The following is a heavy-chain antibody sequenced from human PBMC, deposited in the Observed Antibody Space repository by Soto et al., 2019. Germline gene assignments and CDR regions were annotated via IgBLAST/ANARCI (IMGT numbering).Heavy chain of an antibody. CDR3: ARIARRFEVDV. V-gene: IGHV2-70*04. CDR2: IDWDDDK. J-gene: IGHJ6*02. D-gene: IGHD3-16*01. CDR1: GFALSTDGMR. Sequence: SGPTLVNPTETLTLTCTFSGFALSTDGMRVTWIRQPPGKALEWLARIDWDDDKFYSTSLKTRLTISRDTSKNQVVLKMTNMDPVDTATYYCARIARRFEVDVWSQGTTVTVSS.